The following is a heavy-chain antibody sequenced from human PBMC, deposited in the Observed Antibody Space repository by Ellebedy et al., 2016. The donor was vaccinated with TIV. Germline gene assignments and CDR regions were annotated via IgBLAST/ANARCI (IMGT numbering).Heavy chain of an antibody. J-gene: IGHJ6*02. CDR3: ARDDYGDRYGMDV. CDR2: VSGYNGNT. V-gene: IGHV1-18*01. CDR1: GYTFTSFG. Sequence: ASVKVSCXASGYTFTSFGFSWVRQAPGQGLEWMGRVSGYNGNTNYAQKLQGRVTMTTDTSTSTAYMGLRSLRSDDTAVYYCARDDYGDRYGMDVWGQGTTVTVSS. D-gene: IGHD4-17*01.